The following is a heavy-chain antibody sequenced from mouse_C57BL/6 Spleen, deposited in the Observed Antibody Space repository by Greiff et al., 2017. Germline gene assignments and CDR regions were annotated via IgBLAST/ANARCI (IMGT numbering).Heavy chain of an antibody. CDR2: IDPSDSET. CDR3: ARYGGSSLYAMDY. D-gene: IGHD1-1*01. Sequence: QVQLQQPGAELVRPGSSVKLSCKASGYTFTSYWMHWVKQRPIQGLEWIGNIDPSDSETHYNQKFKDKATLTVDKSSSTAYMQLSILTSEDSAVYYCARYGGSSLYAMDYWGQGTSVTVSS. CDR1: GYTFTSYW. V-gene: IGHV1-52*01. J-gene: IGHJ4*01.